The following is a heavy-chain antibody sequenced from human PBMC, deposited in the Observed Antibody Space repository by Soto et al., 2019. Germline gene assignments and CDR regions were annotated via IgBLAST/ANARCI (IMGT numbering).Heavy chain of an antibody. CDR2: IYYSGST. D-gene: IGHD2-2*01. CDR1: GGSISSGGYY. J-gene: IGHJ4*02. V-gene: IGHV4-31*03. CDR3: AIDRMPSYYFDY. Sequence: SETLSLTCTVSGGSISSGGYYWSWIRQHPGKGLEWIAYIYYSGSTYYNPSLKSRVTISVDTSKNQFSLKLSSVTAADTAVYYCAIDRMPSYYFDYWGKGPLVSVST.